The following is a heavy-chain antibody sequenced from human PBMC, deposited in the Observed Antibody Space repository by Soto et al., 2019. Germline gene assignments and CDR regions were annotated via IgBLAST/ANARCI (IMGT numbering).Heavy chain of an antibody. J-gene: IGHJ5*02. V-gene: IGHV4-34*01. CDR2: INHSGST. CDR1: GGSFSGYY. Sequence: SETLSLTCAVYGGSFSGYYWSWIRQPPGKGLEWIGEINHSGSTNYNPSLKSRVTISVDTSKNQFSLKLSSVTAADTAVYYCARGLRRTGTTFWFDPWGQGTLVTVSS. CDR3: ARGLRRTGTTFWFDP. D-gene: IGHD1-7*01.